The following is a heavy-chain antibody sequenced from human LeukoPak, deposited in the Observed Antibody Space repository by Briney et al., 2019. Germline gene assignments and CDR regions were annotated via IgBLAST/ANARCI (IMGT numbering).Heavy chain of an antibody. CDR1: GYTFTSYY. CDR2: INPSGGST. Sequence: ASVKVSCKASGYTFTSYYMHWVRQAPGQGLEWMGIINPSGGSTSYAQKFQGRVTMTRDTSTTTVYMELSSLRSEDTAVYYCAITGYYDSSGYYGGYYYYYGMDVWGQGPTVTVSS. J-gene: IGHJ6*02. CDR3: AITGYYDSSGYYGGYYYYYGMDV. D-gene: IGHD3-22*01. V-gene: IGHV1-46*03.